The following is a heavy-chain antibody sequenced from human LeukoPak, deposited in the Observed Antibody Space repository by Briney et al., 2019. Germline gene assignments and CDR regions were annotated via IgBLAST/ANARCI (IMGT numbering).Heavy chain of an antibody. D-gene: IGHD2-2*01. J-gene: IGHJ4*02. Sequence: PGGSLRLSCAASGFTFSSYGMHWVRQAPGKGLEWVGFIRYDGSNKYYADSVKGRFTISRDNSKNTLYLQMNSLRAEDTAVYYCANGEPAAETLGNFDYWGQGTLVTVSS. V-gene: IGHV3-30*02. CDR1: GFTFSSYG. CDR3: ANGEPAAETLGNFDY. CDR2: IRYDGSNK.